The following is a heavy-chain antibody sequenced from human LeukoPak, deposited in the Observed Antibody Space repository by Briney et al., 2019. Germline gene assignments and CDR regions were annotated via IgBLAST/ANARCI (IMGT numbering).Heavy chain of an antibody. Sequence: GRSLRLSCAASGFTFSSYGMHWVRQAPGKGLERVAVIWYDGTHKSYADSVKGRFTISRDNSNSALYLDMNSLRAEDTALYYCAKDWAPHSGSHFDYWGQGTLVTVSS. J-gene: IGHJ4*02. CDR3: AKDWAPHSGSHFDY. CDR2: IWYDGTHK. CDR1: GFTFSSYG. D-gene: IGHD1-26*01. V-gene: IGHV3-33*06.